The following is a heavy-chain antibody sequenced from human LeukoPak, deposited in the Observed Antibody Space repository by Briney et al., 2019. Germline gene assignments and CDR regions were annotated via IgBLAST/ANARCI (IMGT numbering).Heavy chain of an antibody. D-gene: IGHD3-10*01. V-gene: IGHV3-21*04. CDR2: ISSSSSYI. CDR1: GFTFSSYS. Sequence: GGSLRLSCAASGFTFSSYSMNWVRQAPGKGVEWVSSISSSSSYIYYADSVKGRFTISRDNSKKTLYLEMNSLRAEDTAVYYCAKEMGFKIREVMLGFFEYWGQGTLVTVSS. CDR3: AKEMGFKIREVMLGFFEY. J-gene: IGHJ4*02.